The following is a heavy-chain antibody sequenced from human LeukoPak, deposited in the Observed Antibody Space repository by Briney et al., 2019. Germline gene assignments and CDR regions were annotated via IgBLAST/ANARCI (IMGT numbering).Heavy chain of an antibody. J-gene: IGHJ4*02. CDR1: GFTFSSYA. V-gene: IGHV3-30-3*01. D-gene: IGHD3-9*01. CDR3: ARGDYDILTGYYAPFDY. Sequence: PGGSLRLSCAASGFTFSSYALHWVRQAPGKGLEWVAVISYDGNNKYYADSVKGRFTIPRDNSKDTLYLQMNSLSEDTALYYCARGDYDILTGYYAPFDYWGQGTLVTVSS. CDR2: ISYDGNNK.